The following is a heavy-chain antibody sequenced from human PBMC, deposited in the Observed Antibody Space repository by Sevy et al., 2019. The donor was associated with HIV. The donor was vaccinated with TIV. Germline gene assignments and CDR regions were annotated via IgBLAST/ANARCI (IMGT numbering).Heavy chain of an antibody. D-gene: IGHD2-2*01. Sequence: GGSLRLSCIGSGFSFSYYGIHWVRQSPGKGLDWVALISHDGINEYYADSVKGRFTISRDNSKNTVYLEMNSLRNEDTAIYFCANAYSARDSHSYLYALDVWGQGTTVTVSS. V-gene: IGHV3-30*18. CDR3: ANAYSARDSHSYLYALDV. J-gene: IGHJ6*02. CDR2: ISHDGINE. CDR1: GFSFSYYG.